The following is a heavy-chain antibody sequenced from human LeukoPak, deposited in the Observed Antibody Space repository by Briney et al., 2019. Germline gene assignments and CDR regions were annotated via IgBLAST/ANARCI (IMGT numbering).Heavy chain of an antibody. CDR3: ARDKYPGGFDY. CDR2: IYSGGST. D-gene: IGHD2-2*02. V-gene: IGHV3-53*01. J-gene: IGHJ4*02. Sequence: GGSLRLSCAASGFTVSSNYMSWVRQAPGKGLECVSVIYSGGSTYYADSVKGRFTISRDNSKNTLCLQMNSLRAEDTAVYYCARDKYPGGFDYWGQGTLVTVSS. CDR1: GFTVSSNY.